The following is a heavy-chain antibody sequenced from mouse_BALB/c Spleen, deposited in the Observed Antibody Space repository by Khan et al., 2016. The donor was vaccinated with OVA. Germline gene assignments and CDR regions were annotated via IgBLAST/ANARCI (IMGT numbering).Heavy chain of an antibody. J-gene: IGHJ3*01. V-gene: IGHV3-2*02. CDR3: ARWFTY. CDR1: GYSITSYYV. CDR2: ISYSGST. Sequence: EVQLQESGPGLVKPSPSLSLTCTATGYSITSYYVRNWIRQFPGNKLEWMGYISYSGSTTYNQYLKSRTSITRDTSKNQFFLQLNSVTTEDTAAYYCARWFTYWGQGTLVTVSA.